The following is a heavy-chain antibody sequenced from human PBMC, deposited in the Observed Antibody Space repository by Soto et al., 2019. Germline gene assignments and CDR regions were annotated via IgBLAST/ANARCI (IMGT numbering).Heavy chain of an antibody. CDR1: GFTFSSDW. Sequence: EVQLVESGGGLVQPGGSLRLSCAASGFTFSSDWMSWVRQAPGKGLEWVANINQDETEKYYVDSVKGRFTISRDNAKNSLYLQMNSLRDEDTAVYFCARDGRARSAYSSDYYYFSGMDVWGQGTTVTVSS. CDR3: ARDGRARSAYSSDYYYFSGMDV. CDR2: INQDETEK. V-gene: IGHV3-7*01. J-gene: IGHJ6*02. D-gene: IGHD3-3*01.